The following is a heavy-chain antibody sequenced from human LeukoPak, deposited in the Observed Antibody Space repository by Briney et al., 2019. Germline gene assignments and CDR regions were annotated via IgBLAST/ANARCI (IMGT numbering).Heavy chain of an antibody. Sequence: GGSLILSCAASGFTFSNAWMSWVRQAPGKGLEWVGRIKSKTDGGTTDYAAPVKGRFTISRDDSKNTLYLQMNSLKTEDTAVYYCTTEAPVTYYDFWSGPDDAFDIWGQGTMVTVSS. CDR2: IKSKTDGGTT. CDR3: TTEAPVTYYDFWSGPDDAFDI. D-gene: IGHD3-3*01. CDR1: GFTFSNAW. V-gene: IGHV3-15*01. J-gene: IGHJ3*02.